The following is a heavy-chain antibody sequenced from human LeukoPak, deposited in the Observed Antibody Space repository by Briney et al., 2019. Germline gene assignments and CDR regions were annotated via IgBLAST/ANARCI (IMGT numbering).Heavy chain of an antibody. J-gene: IGHJ4*02. V-gene: IGHV3-30*19. D-gene: IGHD5-18*01. CDR1: GFTFSTYG. CDR3: ARNYNDGYSYGPYLD. Sequence: GGSLRLSCAASGFTFSTYGMHWVRQAPGKGLEWVAVISYDGSNKYYADSVKGRFTISRDNSKNTLYLQMNSLRAEDTAVYYCARNYNDGYSYGPYLDWGQGTLVTVSS. CDR2: ISYDGSNK.